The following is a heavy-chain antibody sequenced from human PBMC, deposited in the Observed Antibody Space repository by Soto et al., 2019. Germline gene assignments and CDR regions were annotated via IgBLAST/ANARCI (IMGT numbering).Heavy chain of an antibody. V-gene: IGHV3-9*01. CDR3: AKDRHRGRFGEAAFDM. Sequence: EVQLVESGGGLVQPGRSLRLSCEASGFTFNDYAMHWVRQVPGKGLEWVSGISWNTFTTGYADSVEGRFTISRDNAKNSLYLQMNSLRDEDTALYYCAKDRHRGRFGEAAFDMWGQGTMVTVSS. J-gene: IGHJ3*02. D-gene: IGHD3-10*01. CDR1: GFTFNDYA. CDR2: ISWNTFTT.